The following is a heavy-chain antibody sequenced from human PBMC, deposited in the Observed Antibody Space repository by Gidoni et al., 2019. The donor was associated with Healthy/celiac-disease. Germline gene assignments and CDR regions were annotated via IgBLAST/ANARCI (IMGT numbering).Heavy chain of an antibody. CDR2: IDPGDSDT. CDR1: GSSFTSYW. CDR3: ARLWSIAAAHDAFDI. Sequence: ELQLVQSGAEVKKPGDSLKISCTGSGSSFTSYWIGWVRQMPGKGLEWMGIIDPGDSDTRDSPSFQGQVTISADKSISTAYLQWSSLKASDTAMYYCARLWSIAAAHDAFDIWGQGTMVTVSS. J-gene: IGHJ3*02. V-gene: IGHV5-51*01. D-gene: IGHD6-13*01.